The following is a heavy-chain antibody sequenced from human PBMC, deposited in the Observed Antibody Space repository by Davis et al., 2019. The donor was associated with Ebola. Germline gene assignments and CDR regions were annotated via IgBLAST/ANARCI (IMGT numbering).Heavy chain of an antibody. CDR2: IYPGDSDA. V-gene: IGHV5-51*01. J-gene: IGHJ4*02. CDR1: GYSFTSYW. D-gene: IGHD1-26*01. CDR3: ARQGGGSGRLTSFDY. Sequence: GESLKISCKGSGYSFTSYWIGWVRQMPGKGLEWMGNIYPGDSDARYSPSFQGQVTLSADKSTATAYLQWRSLKASDTAIYYCARQGGGSGRLTSFDYWGQGTLVTVSS.